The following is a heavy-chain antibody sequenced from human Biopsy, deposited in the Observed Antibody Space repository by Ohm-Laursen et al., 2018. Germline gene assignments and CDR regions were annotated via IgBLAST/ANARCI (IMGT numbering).Heavy chain of an antibody. D-gene: IGHD5-24*01. CDR1: GFMFSASW. V-gene: IGHV3-7*01. CDR3: ARDER. J-gene: IGHJ4*02. Sequence: SLRLSCAAFGFMFSASWMSWVRQAPGKGLEWVANINPDGSVKYFADSVKGRFTISRDNAENSMYLQMSSLTVDDTAVHYCARDERWGQGTLVTVSS. CDR2: INPDGSVK.